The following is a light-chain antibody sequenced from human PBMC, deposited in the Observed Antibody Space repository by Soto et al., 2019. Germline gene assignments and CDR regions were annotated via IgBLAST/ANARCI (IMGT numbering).Light chain of an antibody. CDR1: QSITTW. V-gene: IGKV1-5*03. CDR3: QQYNDYQYT. Sequence: DIQMTQSPSTLSASVGDRVTITCRASQSITTWLAWYQQKPGKAPKLLIYKATNLQSGVPSRFSGNGSGTEFSLTISSLQPEDFAIYYCQQYNDYQYTFGQGTKLDIK. CDR2: KAT. J-gene: IGKJ2*01.